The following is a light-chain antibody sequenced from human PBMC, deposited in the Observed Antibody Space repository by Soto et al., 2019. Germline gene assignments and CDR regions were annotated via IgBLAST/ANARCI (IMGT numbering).Light chain of an antibody. CDR1: QSIGVW. CDR2: KTS. CDR3: QQYINYFRT. J-gene: IGKJ1*01. Sequence: DIQMTQSPSTLSASVGDRVTITCRASQSIGVWLAWYQQKPGTAPKLLIYKTSTLDSGVPLRFSGSGSGTEFTLTISSLQPDDFATYYCQQYINYFRTFGQGTKVDNK. V-gene: IGKV1-5*03.